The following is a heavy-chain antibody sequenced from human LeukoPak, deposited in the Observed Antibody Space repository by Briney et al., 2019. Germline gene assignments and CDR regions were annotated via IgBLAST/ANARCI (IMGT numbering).Heavy chain of an antibody. Sequence: SETLSLTCTVSGDSVSSSSYYWVWIRQPPGKGLEWIGNIYYSGATYCNPSLKSRVIISIDTSKNQFSLRLTSVTAVDTAVYYCARRASGSGNVGYWGQGTLVTVSS. CDR1: GDSVSSSSYY. V-gene: IGHV4-39*01. CDR2: IYYSGAT. CDR3: ARRASGSGNVGY. J-gene: IGHJ4*02. D-gene: IGHD3-10*01.